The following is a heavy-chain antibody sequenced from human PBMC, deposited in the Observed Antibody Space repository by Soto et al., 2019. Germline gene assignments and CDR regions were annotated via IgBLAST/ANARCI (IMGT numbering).Heavy chain of an antibody. CDR1: GFTFSNSW. Sequence: GGSLRLSCAASGFTFSNSWMHWVRQVSGRGLEWVSRINADGTSTSYADSVKGRFTISRDNAKNTLYLHVNSLRAEDTAVYYCVKVLARGVGVPRFYFDSWGQGALVTVSS. D-gene: IGHD2-2*01. CDR2: INADGTST. CDR3: VKVLARGVGVPRFYFDS. V-gene: IGHV3-74*01. J-gene: IGHJ4*02.